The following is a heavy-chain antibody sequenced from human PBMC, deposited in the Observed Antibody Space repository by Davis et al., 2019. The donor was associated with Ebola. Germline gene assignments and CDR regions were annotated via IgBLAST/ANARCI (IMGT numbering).Heavy chain of an antibody. CDR1: GYSFTSHW. D-gene: IGHD4-11*01. J-gene: IGHJ2*01. V-gene: IGHV5-51*01. CDR3: ARKTTTLYWYFDL. CDR2: IFPGDSDT. Sequence: GESLKISCKGSGYSFTSHWIVWVRQMPGKGLECMGIIFPGDSDTRYSPSFQGQVTISADKSISTAYLQWSSLKASDTAMYYCARKTTTLYWYFDLWGRGTLVTVSS.